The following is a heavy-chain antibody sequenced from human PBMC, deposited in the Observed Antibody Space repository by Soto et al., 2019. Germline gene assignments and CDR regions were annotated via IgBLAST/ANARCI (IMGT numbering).Heavy chain of an antibody. CDR3: ARQGPVVTFDY. CDR2: INPGDSDT. J-gene: IGHJ4*02. CDR1: GYSFTRYW. Sequence: GESLKISCKGSGYSFTRYWIGWVRPMPGKGLEWMAIINPGDSDTRYSPSFQGQVTISADKSISTAYLQWSSLKASDTAMYYCARQGPVVTFDYWGQGTLVTSPQ. V-gene: IGHV5-51*01. D-gene: IGHD3-22*01.